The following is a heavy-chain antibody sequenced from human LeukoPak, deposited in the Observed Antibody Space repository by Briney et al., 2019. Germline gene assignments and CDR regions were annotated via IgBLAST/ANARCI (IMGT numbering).Heavy chain of an antibody. CDR1: GGSISSYY. CDR3: ARSTGATGGNFDY. D-gene: IGHD1-26*01. J-gene: IGHJ4*02. V-gene: IGHV4-4*09. CDR2: IYTSGST. Sequence: SETLSPTCTVSGGSISSYYWSWIRQPPGKGLEWIGYIYTSGSTNYNPSLKSRVTISVDTSKNQFSLKLSSVTAADTAVYYCARSTGATGGNFDYWGQGTLVTVSS.